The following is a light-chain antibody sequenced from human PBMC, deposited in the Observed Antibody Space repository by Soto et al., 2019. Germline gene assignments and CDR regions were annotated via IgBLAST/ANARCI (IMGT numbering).Light chain of an antibody. Sequence: EIVMTQSPATLSVSPGERATLSCRASQSVSSKLAWYQRKPGQAPRLLIYGASTRATGIPARFSGSGSETEFTLTISSLQSEDFAVYYCQEYKYSKKFGQGTKVEIK. CDR3: QEYKYSKK. V-gene: IGKV3-15*01. J-gene: IGKJ1*01. CDR2: GAS. CDR1: QSVSSK.